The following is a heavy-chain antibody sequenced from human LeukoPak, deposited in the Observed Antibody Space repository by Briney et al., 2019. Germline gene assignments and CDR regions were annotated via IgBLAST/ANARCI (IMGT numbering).Heavy chain of an antibody. CDR3: ARALSPYYDFWSGYYMYNWFDP. D-gene: IGHD3-3*01. CDR2: ISAYDGNT. J-gene: IGHJ5*02. V-gene: IGHV1-18*01. Sequence: ASVKVSCKASGYTFASYGISWVRQAPGQGLEWMGWISAYDGNTNYAQKLQGRVTMTTDASTSIAYMELRSLNSDDTAVHSCARALSPYYDFWSGYYMYNWFDPWGQGTLVTVSS. CDR1: GYTFASYG.